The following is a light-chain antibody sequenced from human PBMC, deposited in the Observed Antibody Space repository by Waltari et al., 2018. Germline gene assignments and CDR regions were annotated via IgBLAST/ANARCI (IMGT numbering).Light chain of an antibody. CDR3: QHYVRLPAT. V-gene: IGKV3-20*01. Sequence: EIVLTQSPGTLSLAPGEQGTLSCRASQSVSRTLAWYQQKPGQAPSLLIYAASTRATGIPDRFSGSGSGTDFSLTISRLEPEDFAVYYCQHYVRLPATFGQGTKVEIK. CDR1: QSVSRT. J-gene: IGKJ1*01. CDR2: AAS.